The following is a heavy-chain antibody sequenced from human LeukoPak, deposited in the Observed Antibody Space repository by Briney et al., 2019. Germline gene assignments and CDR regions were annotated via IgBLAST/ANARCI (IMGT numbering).Heavy chain of an antibody. V-gene: IGHV1-2*02. CDR3: ARDGSFGVVTPFYYYYMDV. D-gene: IGHD3-3*01. CDR1: GYTFTGYY. Sequence: ASVKVSCKASGYTFTGYYMHWVRQAPGQGLEWMGWINPNSGGTNYAQKFLGRVTMTRDTSISTAYMELSRLRSDDTAVYYCARDGSFGVVTPFYYYYMDVWGKGTTVTVSS. CDR2: INPNSGGT. J-gene: IGHJ6*03.